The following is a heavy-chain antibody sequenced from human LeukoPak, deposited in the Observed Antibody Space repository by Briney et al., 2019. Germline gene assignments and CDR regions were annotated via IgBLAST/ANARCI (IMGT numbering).Heavy chain of an antibody. V-gene: IGHV4-39*07. J-gene: IGHJ3*02. Sequence: PSETLSLTCTVSGGSISSSSYYWGWIRQPPGKGLEWIGSIYYSGSTYYNPSLKSRVTISVDTSKNQFSLKLSSVTAADTAVYYCARDAWGTAWDAFDIWGQGTMVTVSS. CDR1: GGSISSSSYY. D-gene: IGHD3-16*01. CDR3: ARDAWGTAWDAFDI. CDR2: IYYSGST.